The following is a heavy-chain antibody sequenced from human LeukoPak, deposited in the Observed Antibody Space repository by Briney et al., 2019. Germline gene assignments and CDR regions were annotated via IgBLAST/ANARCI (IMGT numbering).Heavy chain of an antibody. Sequence: ASVKVSCKASGYTFTSYYMHWVRQAPGQGLEWMGIINPSGGSTSYAQKFQGRVTMTRDTSTSTVYMELSSLRSEDTTVYYCASLDFWSGFDYWGQGTLVTVSS. D-gene: IGHD3-3*01. CDR3: ASLDFWSGFDY. V-gene: IGHV1-46*01. CDR2: INPSGGST. CDR1: GYTFTSYY. J-gene: IGHJ4*02.